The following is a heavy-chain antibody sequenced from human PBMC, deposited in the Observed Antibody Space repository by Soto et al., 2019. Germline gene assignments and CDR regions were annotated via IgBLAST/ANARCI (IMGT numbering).Heavy chain of an antibody. Sequence: GASVKVSCKASGYTFTGYYMHWVRQAPGQGLEWMGWINPNSGGANYAQKFQGRVTMTRDTSISTAYMELSRLRSDDTAVYYCARSYYYDSSGYENWGQGTLVTVSS. CDR2: INPNSGGA. D-gene: IGHD3-22*01. V-gene: IGHV1-2*02. CDR3: ARSYYYDSSGYEN. CDR1: GYTFTGYY. J-gene: IGHJ1*01.